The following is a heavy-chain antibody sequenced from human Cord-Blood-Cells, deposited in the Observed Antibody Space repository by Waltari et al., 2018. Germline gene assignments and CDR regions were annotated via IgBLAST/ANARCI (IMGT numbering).Heavy chain of an antibody. Sequence: QVQLVESGGGVVQPGRSLRLSCAASGFTFSSYAMHWVRQGPGKGLEWVSVISDDGSNKYYADSVKGRVTISRDNSKNTLYLQMNSLGAEDTAVYYCARTVYYFDYWGQGTLVTVSS. V-gene: IGHV3-30-3*01. CDR3: ARTVYYFDY. D-gene: IGHD4-17*01. J-gene: IGHJ4*02. CDR1: GFTFSSYA. CDR2: ISDDGSNK.